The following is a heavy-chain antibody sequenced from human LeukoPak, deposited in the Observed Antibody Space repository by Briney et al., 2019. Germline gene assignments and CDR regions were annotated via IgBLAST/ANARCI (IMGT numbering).Heavy chain of an antibody. V-gene: IGHV3-23*01. Sequence: GSLRLSCAASGSTFSSYAMSWVRQAPGKGLEWVSAISGSGGSTYYADSVKGRFTISRDNSKNTLYLQMNSLRAEDTAVYYCASSGGGFYGMDVWGQGTTVTVSS. J-gene: IGHJ6*02. CDR2: ISGSGGST. CDR1: GSTFSSYA. D-gene: IGHD3-16*01. CDR3: ASSGGGFYGMDV.